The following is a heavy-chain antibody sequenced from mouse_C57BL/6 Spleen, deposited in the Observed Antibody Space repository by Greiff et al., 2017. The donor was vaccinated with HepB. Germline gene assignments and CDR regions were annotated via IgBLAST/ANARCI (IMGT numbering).Heavy chain of an antibody. D-gene: IGHD1-1*01. CDR3: ARWDYGSSFDD. Sequence: VQLQQSGPELVKPGASVKISCKASGYAFSSSWMNWVKQRPGKGLEWIGRIYPGDGDTNYNGKFKGKATLTADKSSSTAYMQLSSLTSEDSAVYFCARWDYGSSFDDWGQGTTLTVSS. J-gene: IGHJ2*01. CDR1: GYAFSSSW. V-gene: IGHV1-82*01. CDR2: IYPGDGDT.